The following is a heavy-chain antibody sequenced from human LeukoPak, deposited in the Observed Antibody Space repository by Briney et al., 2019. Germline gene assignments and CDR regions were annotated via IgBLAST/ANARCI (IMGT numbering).Heavy chain of an antibody. J-gene: IGHJ4*02. D-gene: IGHD3-10*01. CDR3: ARGIRSSPHITMVRGVYYFDY. CDR2: IIPIFGTA. V-gene: IGHV1-69*13. CDR1: GGTFSSYA. Sequence: SVKVSCKASGGTFSSYAISWVRQAPGQGLEWMGGIIPIFGTADYAQEFQGRVTITADESTSTAYMELSSLRSEDTAVYYCARGIRSSPHITMVRGVYYFDYWGQGTLVTVSS.